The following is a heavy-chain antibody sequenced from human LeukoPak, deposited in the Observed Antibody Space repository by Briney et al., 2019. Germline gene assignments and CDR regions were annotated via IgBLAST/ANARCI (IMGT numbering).Heavy chain of an antibody. CDR3: AKSPVARQPWTGNYGGDSYYYMDV. D-gene: IGHD4-23*01. J-gene: IGHJ6*03. CDR1: AFTFNTYW. CDR2: INGDESST. Sequence: GGSLRLSCAASAFTFNTYWMHWVRQVPGRGLEWVSRINGDESSTNYADSVKSRFTISRDNSKNTLYLQMNSLRAEDTAVYYCAKSPVARQPWTGNYGGDSYYYMDVWGKGTTVTVSS. V-gene: IGHV3-74*01.